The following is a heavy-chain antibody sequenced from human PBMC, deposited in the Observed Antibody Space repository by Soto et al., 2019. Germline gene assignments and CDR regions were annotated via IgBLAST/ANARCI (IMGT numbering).Heavy chain of an antibody. V-gene: IGHV4-30-2*01. J-gene: IGHJ5*02. CDR3: ARVPSP. CDR1: GGPISSGGYS. Sequence: QLQLQESGSGLVKPSQTLSLTCAVSGGPISSGGYSWSWIRQPPGKGLEWIGYIYHSGSTYYNPSIKRRVTISVDRSKNQFSLKLSSVTAADPAVYYCARVPSPWGQGTLVTVSS. CDR2: IYHSGST.